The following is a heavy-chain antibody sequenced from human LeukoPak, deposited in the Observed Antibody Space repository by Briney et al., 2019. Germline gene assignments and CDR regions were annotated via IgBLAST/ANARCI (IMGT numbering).Heavy chain of an antibody. Sequence: ASVKVSCKASGYTFTGYYMHWVRQAPGQGLEWMGWINPNSGGTNYAQKFQGRVTMTRDTSIITAYMELSRLRSDDTAVYYCARVPAYYDFWSSPFDYWGQGTLVTVSS. CDR3: ARVPAYYDFWSSPFDY. CDR1: GYTFTGYY. J-gene: IGHJ4*02. D-gene: IGHD3-3*01. CDR2: INPNSGGT. V-gene: IGHV1-2*02.